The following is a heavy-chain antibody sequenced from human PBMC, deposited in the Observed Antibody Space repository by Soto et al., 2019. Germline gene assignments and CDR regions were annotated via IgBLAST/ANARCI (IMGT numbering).Heavy chain of an antibody. CDR2: INHSGST. V-gene: IGHV4-34*01. CDR1: GGSFSGYY. D-gene: IGHD4-17*01. CDR3: AGRIKETTVTTDY. J-gene: IGHJ4*02. Sequence: QEQLQQCGAGLLNPSETLSLTCAVYGGSFSGYYWSWIRQPPGKGLEWIGEINHSGSTNYNPSLKSRVTISVDTSKNQFALKMSSVTAADPAVYYWAGRIKETTVTTDYWGQGTLVTVSS.